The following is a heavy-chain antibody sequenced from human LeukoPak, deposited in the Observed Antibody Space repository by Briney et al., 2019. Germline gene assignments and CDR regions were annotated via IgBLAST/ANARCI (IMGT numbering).Heavy chain of an antibody. Sequence: ASVKVSCKASGNTFTLYYIHWVRQAPGQGLQWMGMINPTDGATTYAQRFQGRVTMTRDMSTTTVYMDLRSLRSEDTAVYFCAGEQRGGLSASLGGLFASYYTYYYMDVWGRGTTVTVSS. J-gene: IGHJ6*03. CDR3: AGEQRGGLSASLGGLFASYYTYYYMDV. V-gene: IGHV1-46*01. CDR2: INPTDGAT. D-gene: IGHD3-16*01. CDR1: GNTFTLYY.